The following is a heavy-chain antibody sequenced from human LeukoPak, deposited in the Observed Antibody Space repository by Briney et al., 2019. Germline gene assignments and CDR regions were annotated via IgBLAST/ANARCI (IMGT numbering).Heavy chain of an antibody. CDR1: GDSVRSYY. CDR3: VRDSRYGSGWFEDGLDF. Sequence: SETLSLTCTVSGDSVRSYYWSWIRQPPGQGLEWLGRINDRGSTNYNPSLQGRVTISIDTSKNQFSLKVNSVTAADMAVYYCVRDSRYGSGWFEDGLDFWGQGTTVTVSS. CDR2: INDRGST. D-gene: IGHD6-13*01. V-gene: IGHV4-59*02. J-gene: IGHJ6*02.